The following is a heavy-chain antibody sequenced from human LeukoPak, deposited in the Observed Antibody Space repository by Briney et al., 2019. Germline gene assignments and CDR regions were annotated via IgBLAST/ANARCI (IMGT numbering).Heavy chain of an antibody. CDR3: AREGVYSYDYFY. Sequence: PGGSLRLSCAASGFTFSSYSMNWVRQAPGKGLEWVSSISSSSSYIYYADSVKGRFTISRDNAKNSLYLQMNSLRAEDTAVYYCAREGVYSYDYFYWGQGTLVTVSS. CDR2: ISSSSSYI. V-gene: IGHV3-21*01. J-gene: IGHJ4*02. CDR1: GFTFSSYS. D-gene: IGHD5-18*01.